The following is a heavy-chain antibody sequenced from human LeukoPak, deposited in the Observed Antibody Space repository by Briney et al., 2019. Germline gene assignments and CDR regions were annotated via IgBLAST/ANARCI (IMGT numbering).Heavy chain of an antibody. Sequence: PGGSLRLSCAASGFSFSDYSMNWVRQAPGEGLEWVSYISSSDNTIHYADSVKGRFTISRDNAKNSLYLEMNSLRDEDTAVYYCARVHRGYSYGRLDYWGQGTLVTVSS. V-gene: IGHV3-48*02. CDR3: ARVHRGYSYGRLDY. D-gene: IGHD5-18*01. J-gene: IGHJ4*02. CDR1: GFSFSDYS. CDR2: ISSSDNTI.